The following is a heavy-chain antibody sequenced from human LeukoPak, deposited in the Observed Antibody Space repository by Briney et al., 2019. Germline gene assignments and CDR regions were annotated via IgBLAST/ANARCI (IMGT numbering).Heavy chain of an antibody. Sequence: SSVKVSCMASVGTFSSYAISWVRQAPAQGLEWMGGIIPIFGTANYAQKFQGRVTITADDSTSTAYMELSSLRSEDTAVYYCATSRGRDVDTAMVFDYWGQGTLVTVSS. D-gene: IGHD5-18*01. CDR1: VGTFSSYA. CDR3: ATSRGRDVDTAMVFDY. J-gene: IGHJ4*02. V-gene: IGHV1-69*13. CDR2: IIPIFGTA.